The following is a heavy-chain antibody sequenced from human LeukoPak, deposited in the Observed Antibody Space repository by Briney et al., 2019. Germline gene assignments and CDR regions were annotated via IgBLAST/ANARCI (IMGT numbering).Heavy chain of an antibody. CDR2: IYYSGST. V-gene: IGHV4-59*01. Sequence: SETLSLTCTVSGGSISSYYWSWIRQPPGKGLEWIGYIYYSGSTNYNPSLKSRVAISVDTSKNQFSLKLSSVTAADTAVYYCARDHNAFDFWGQGTMVTVSS. J-gene: IGHJ3*01. CDR3: ARDHNAFDF. CDR1: GGSISSYY.